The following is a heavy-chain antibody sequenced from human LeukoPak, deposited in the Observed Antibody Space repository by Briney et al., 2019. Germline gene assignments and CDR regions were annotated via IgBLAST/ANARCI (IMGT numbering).Heavy chain of an antibody. D-gene: IGHD1-26*01. Sequence: GGSLRLSCAASGLTFSSFSMNGVRQTPGKGLEWVSYISSSSDTIYYGDSVRGRFTISRDNAKNSLYMQMNSLRREDTAVYYCARDLISGAYTFDYWGQGALVTVSS. CDR3: ARDLISGAYTFDY. CDR1: GLTFSSFS. CDR2: ISSSSDTI. V-gene: IGHV3-48*01. J-gene: IGHJ4*02.